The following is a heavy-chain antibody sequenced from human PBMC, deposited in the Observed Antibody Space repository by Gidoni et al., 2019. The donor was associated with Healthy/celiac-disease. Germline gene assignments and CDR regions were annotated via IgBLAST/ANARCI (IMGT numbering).Heavy chain of an antibody. J-gene: IGHJ2*01. CDR2: ISSSGSTI. V-gene: IGHV3-48*03. CDR3: ARQGSPFWYFDL. Sequence: EVQLVESGGGLVQPGGSLRLSCAASGFTFSSYEMNWVRQAPGKGLEWVSYISSSGSTIYYADSVKGRFTISRDNAKNSLYLQMNSLRAEDTAVYYCARQGSPFWYFDLWGRGTLVTVSS. D-gene: IGHD1-26*01. CDR1: GFTFSSYE.